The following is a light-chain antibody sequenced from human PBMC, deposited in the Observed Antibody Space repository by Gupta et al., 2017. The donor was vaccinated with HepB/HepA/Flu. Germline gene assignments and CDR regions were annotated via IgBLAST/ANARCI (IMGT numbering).Light chain of an antibody. CDR2: AAS. CDR3: QHFYSTPPGP. J-gene: IGKJ4*02. CDR1: QSINSY. Sequence: DIQMTQSPSSLSASVGDRVTITCRASQSINSYLNWYQQKPGKAPNLLIYAASSLQGGVPSRFSGSGSGTDFTLTISSLQPDDFATYYCQHFYSTPPGPFGGGTKVEIK. V-gene: IGKV1-39*01.